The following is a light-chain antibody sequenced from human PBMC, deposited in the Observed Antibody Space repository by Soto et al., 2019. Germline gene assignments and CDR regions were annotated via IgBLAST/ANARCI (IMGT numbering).Light chain of an antibody. J-gene: IGLJ1*01. CDR2: DVS. CDR3: SLYTSTSTLYV. Sequence: QSALTQPASVSGSPGQSITISCTGTSSDIGGYNYVSWYQQLPGKVPKLIIYDVSNRPSGVSDRFSGSKSGNAASLTISGLQAEHEADYYCSLYTSTSTLYVFGTGTKLTVL. CDR1: SSDIGGYNY. V-gene: IGLV2-14*03.